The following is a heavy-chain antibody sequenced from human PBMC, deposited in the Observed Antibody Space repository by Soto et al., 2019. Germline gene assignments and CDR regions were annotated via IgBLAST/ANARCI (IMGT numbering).Heavy chain of an antibody. Sequence: QVQLVQSGAEVKKPGASVKVSCKASGYTFTSYGISWVRQAPGQGLEWMGWISAYNGNTNYAQKLQGRVTMTTDTTASTAYMERRSLRSDDTAVYYCARAGGYCSGGSCASNWFDPWGQGTLVTVSS. V-gene: IGHV1-18*01. D-gene: IGHD2-15*01. CDR2: ISAYNGNT. CDR1: GYTFTSYG. CDR3: ARAGGYCSGGSCASNWFDP. J-gene: IGHJ5*02.